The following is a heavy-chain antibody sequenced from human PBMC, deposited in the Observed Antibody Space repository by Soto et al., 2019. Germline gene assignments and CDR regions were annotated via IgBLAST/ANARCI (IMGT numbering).Heavy chain of an antibody. CDR3: AKDQALEGELSLFYFDY. CDR1: GFTFSSDA. V-gene: IGHV3-23*01. D-gene: IGHD3-16*02. J-gene: IGHJ4*02. Sequence: EVQLLESGGGLVQPGGSLRLSCAASGFTFSSDAMSWVRQAPGKGLEWVSAISGSGGSTYYADSVKGRFTISRDNSKNSLYLQMNSLRAEDTAVYYCAKDQALEGELSLFYFDYWGQGTLVTVSS. CDR2: ISGSGGST.